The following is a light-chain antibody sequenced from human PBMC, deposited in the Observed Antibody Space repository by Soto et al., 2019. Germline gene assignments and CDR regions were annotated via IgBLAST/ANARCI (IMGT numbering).Light chain of an antibody. V-gene: IGLV2-11*01. CDR2: DVT. Sequence: QSALTQPRSVSGSPGQSVTISCTGTSSDVGGYNYVSWYQQHPGKAPKLMIYDVTERPSGVPDRFSGSKSGNTASLTISGPQAEDEADYYCCSYAGSYTLVVFGGGTKVTVL. CDR3: CSYAGSYTLVV. CDR1: SSDVGGYNY. J-gene: IGLJ2*01.